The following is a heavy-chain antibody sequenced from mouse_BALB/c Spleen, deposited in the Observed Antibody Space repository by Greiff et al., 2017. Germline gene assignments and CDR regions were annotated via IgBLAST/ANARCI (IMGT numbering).Heavy chain of an antibody. CDR2: ISYDGSN. D-gene: IGHD1-1*01. J-gene: IGHJ4*01. CDR3: ASSTDYYAMDY. Sequence: DVQLQESGPGLVKPSQSLSLTCSVTGYSITSGYYWNWIRQFPGNKLEWMGYISYDGSNNYNPSLKNRISITRDTSKNQFFLKLNSVTTEDTATYYCASSTDYYAMDYWGQGTSVTVSS. CDR1: GYSITSGYY. V-gene: IGHV3-6*02.